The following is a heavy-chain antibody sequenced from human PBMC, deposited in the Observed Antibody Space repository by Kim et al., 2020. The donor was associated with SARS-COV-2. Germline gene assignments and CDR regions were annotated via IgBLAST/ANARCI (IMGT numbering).Heavy chain of an antibody. CDR1: GGSISSSNW. D-gene: IGHD1-1*01. CDR2: IYHSGST. CDR3: ARVPSRNWNDRVRAFDI. J-gene: IGHJ3*02. V-gene: IGHV4-4*02. Sequence: SETLSLTCAVSGGSISSSNWWSWVRQPPGKGLEWIGEIYHSGSTNYNPSLKSRVTISVDKSKNQFSLKLSSVTAADTAVYYCARVPSRNWNDRVRAFDIWGQGTMVTVSS.